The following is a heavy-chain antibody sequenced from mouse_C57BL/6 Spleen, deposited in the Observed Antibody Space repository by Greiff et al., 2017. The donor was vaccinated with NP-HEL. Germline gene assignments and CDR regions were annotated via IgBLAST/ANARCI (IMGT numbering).Heavy chain of an antibody. CDR1: GYAFSSYW. V-gene: IGHV1-80*01. CDR2: IYPGDGDT. CDR3: ARDGAVVEGLFAY. Sequence: QVQLQQSGAELVKPGASVKISCKASGYAFSSYWMNWVKQRPGKGLEWIGQIYPGDGDTNYNGKFKGKATLTADKSSSTAYMQLSSLTSEDSAVYFCARDGAVVEGLFAYWGQGTLVTVSA. D-gene: IGHD1-1*01. J-gene: IGHJ3*01.